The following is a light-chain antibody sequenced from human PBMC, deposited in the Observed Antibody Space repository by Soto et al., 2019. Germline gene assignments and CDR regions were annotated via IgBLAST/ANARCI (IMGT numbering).Light chain of an antibody. CDR2: GAS. CDR1: QSISSGY. Sequence: EVVLTQSPGTLSLSPGERATLSCRASQSISSGYLAWYQQKPGQAPRLLIYGASSRATGIPDRFSGSGSGKDFTLTISRLEPEDIAVFYCKQYGSSPWTFGQGIKVEIX. CDR3: KQYGSSPWT. V-gene: IGKV3-20*01. J-gene: IGKJ1*01.